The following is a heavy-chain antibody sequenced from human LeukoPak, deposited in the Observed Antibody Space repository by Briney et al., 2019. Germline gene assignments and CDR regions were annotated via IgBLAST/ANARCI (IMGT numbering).Heavy chain of an antibody. CDR1: GGSISSGSYY. Sequence: KPSETLSLTCTVSGGSISSGSYYGSWIRQPAGKGLEWIGRIYTSGSTNYNPSLKSRVTISVDTSKNQFSLKLSSVTAADTAVYYCARAPILNWFDPWGQGTLVTVSS. CDR3: ARAPILNWFDP. V-gene: IGHV4-61*02. CDR2: IYTSGST. J-gene: IGHJ5*02.